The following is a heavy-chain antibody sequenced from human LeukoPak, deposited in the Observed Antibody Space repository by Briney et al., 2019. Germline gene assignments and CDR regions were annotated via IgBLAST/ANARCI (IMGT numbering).Heavy chain of an antibody. V-gene: IGHV3-30*18. CDR3: VKDRRTEAYGMEV. J-gene: IGHJ6*02. CDR2: IRNDGSHK. D-gene: IGHD2-2*01. CDR1: GFTFSSHG. Sequence: GGSLRLSRAASGFTFSSHGMHWVRQAPGKGLEGVAVIRNDGSHKYYGDSVQGRFTISRDNSWNTLYLQINSRRLEDTAVYYCVKDRRTEAYGMEVWGQGTTVTVSS.